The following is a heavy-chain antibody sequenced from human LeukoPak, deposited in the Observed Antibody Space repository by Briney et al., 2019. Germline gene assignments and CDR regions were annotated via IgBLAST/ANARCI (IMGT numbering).Heavy chain of an antibody. V-gene: IGHV1-46*01. Sequence: ASVKVSCKASGYTFTSYYMHWVRQAPGQGLEWMGIINPSGGSTSYAQKFQGRVTMTRDMSTSTVYMELSSLSSEDTAVYYCARGGRSYDFWSGYFLLGFDPWGQGTLVTVSS. J-gene: IGHJ5*02. CDR2: INPSGGST. CDR3: ARGGRSYDFWSGYFLLGFDP. D-gene: IGHD3-3*01. CDR1: GYTFTSYY.